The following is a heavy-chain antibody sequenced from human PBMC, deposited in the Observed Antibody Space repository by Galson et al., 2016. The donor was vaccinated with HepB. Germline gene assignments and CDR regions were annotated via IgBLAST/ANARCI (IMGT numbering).Heavy chain of an antibody. CDR2: INRDGSSA. D-gene: IGHD1-1*01. J-gene: IGHJ4*02. CDR1: GFTLSSYW. V-gene: IGHV3-74*01. CDR3: ARSFFRRTVNWTPFDY. Sequence: SLRLSSAASGFTLSSYWMHWVRQTPGKGLVWVSRINRDGSSANYADSVKGRFTISRDNAKNTLFLQINSLRAEDTAVYYCARSFFRRTVNWTPFDYWGQGTLVTVSS.